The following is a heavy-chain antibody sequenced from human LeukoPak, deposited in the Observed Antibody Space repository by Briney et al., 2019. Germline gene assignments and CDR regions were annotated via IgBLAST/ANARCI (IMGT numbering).Heavy chain of an antibody. J-gene: IGHJ4*02. Sequence: ASVKVSCKASGDTFIRYGISWVRQAPGQGLEWMGWISAYNGNTNYAQKLQGRVTMTTDTSTSTAYMELRSLRSDDTAVYYCARDWTTVTTYFDYWGQGTLVTVSS. D-gene: IGHD4-17*01. CDR2: ISAYNGNT. V-gene: IGHV1-18*01. CDR3: ARDWTTVTTYFDY. CDR1: GDTFIRYG.